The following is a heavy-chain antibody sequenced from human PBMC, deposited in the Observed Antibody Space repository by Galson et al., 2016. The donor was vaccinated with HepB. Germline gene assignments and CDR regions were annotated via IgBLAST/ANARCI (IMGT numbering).Heavy chain of an antibody. CDR3: ARDLRGMIRFFDWSTHFDS. D-gene: IGHD3-9*01. Sequence: SLRLSCAASGFTFGSYSMNWVRQAPGKGLEWVSYIRSGSDAIYYADSVKGRFTMSRDNVKNSLYLQMNNVRAEDTAVYYCARDLRGMIRFFDWSTHFDSWGQGTLVTVSS. J-gene: IGHJ4*02. CDR1: GFTFGSYS. V-gene: IGHV3-48*01. CDR2: IRSGSDAI.